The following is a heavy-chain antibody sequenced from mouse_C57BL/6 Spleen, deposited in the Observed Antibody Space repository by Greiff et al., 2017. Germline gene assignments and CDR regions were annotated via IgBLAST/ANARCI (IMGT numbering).Heavy chain of an antibody. Sequence: VQLKESGPELVKPGASVKISCKASGYSFTGYYMNWVKQSPEKSLEWIGEINPSTGGTTYNQKFKAKATLTVDKSSSTAYMQLKSLTSEDSAVYYCAKYYSNYGAMDYWGQGTSVTVSS. J-gene: IGHJ4*01. CDR1: GYSFTGYY. CDR3: AKYYSNYGAMDY. D-gene: IGHD2-5*01. CDR2: INPSTGGT. V-gene: IGHV1-42*01.